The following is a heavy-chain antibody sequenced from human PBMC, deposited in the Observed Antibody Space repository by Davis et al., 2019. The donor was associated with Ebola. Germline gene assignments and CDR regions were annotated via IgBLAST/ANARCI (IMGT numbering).Heavy chain of an antibody. CDR2: IYYSGST. J-gene: IGHJ6*01. CDR3: VRHASRAGPYYGMDV. CDR1: GGSFSGYY. V-gene: IGHV4-59*08. Sequence: MPSETLSLTCAVYGGSFSGYYWSWIRQPPGKGLEWIGYIYYSGSTNYNPSLKSRVTISVDTSKNQFSLKLSSVTAADTAIYYCVRHASRAGPYYGMDVWGQGTTVTVSS.